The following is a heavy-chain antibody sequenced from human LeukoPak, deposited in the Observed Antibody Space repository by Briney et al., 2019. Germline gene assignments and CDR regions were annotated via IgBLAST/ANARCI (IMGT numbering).Heavy chain of an antibody. Sequence: SETLSLTCTVSGGSISSSSYYWGWLRQPPGRGLEWIGSIYYSGSTYYNPSLKSRVTIPVDKSKNHFSLKLSSVTAADTAVYYCARYCGGDCYIMNAFDIWRQGTMVTVSS. CDR1: GGSISSSSYY. CDR3: ARYCGGDCYIMNAFDI. D-gene: IGHD2-21*02. J-gene: IGHJ3*02. V-gene: IGHV4-39*07. CDR2: IYYSGST.